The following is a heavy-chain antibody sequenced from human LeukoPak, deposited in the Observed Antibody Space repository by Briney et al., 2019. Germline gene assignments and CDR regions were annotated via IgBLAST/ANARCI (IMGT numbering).Heavy chain of an antibody. D-gene: IGHD3-22*01. CDR1: GYTFTGYY. CDR3: ATEGYYDSSGYYNDY. J-gene: IGHJ4*02. Sequence: ASVKVSCKASGYTFTGYYMHWVRQAPGQGLEWMGWINPNSGGTNYAQKFQGRVTMTRDTSISTAYMELSRLRSDDTAVYYCATEGYYDSSGYYNDYWGQGTLVTVSS. CDR2: INPNSGGT. V-gene: IGHV1-2*02.